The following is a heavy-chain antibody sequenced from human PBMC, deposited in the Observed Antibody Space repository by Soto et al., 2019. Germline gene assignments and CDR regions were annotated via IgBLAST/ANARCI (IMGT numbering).Heavy chain of an antibody. CDR3: VRTILVVADATREDY. Sequence: EVQLVESGGGLVQPGGSLRLSCAASGFTFSSYWMHWVRQATGKGLVWVSRINSDGSSTSYADSVKGRFTISRDNAKNTLYLQMNSLIAEDTAVYYCVRTILVVADATREDYWGQGTLLTVSS. D-gene: IGHD2-15*01. CDR1: GFTFSSYW. J-gene: IGHJ4*02. V-gene: IGHV3-74*01. CDR2: INSDGSST.